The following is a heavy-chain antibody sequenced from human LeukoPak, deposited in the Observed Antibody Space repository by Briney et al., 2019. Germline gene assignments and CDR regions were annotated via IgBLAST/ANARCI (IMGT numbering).Heavy chain of an antibody. CDR1: GFTFSSYA. CDR2: ISGSGGST. V-gene: IGHV3-23*01. CDR3: AREAYCSSTSCYNAEYFQH. Sequence: GGSLRLSCAASGFTFSSYAMSWVRQAPGKGLEWVSAISGSGGSTYYADSVKGRFTISRDNSKNTLYLQMNSLRAEDTAVYYCAREAYCSSTSCYNAEYFQHWGQGTLVTVSS. D-gene: IGHD2-2*02. J-gene: IGHJ1*01.